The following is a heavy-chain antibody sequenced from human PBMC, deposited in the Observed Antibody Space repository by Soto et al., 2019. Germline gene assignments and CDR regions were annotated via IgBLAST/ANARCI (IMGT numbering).Heavy chain of an antibody. Sequence: EVQLVETGGGVVRPGGSLRLSCAASGFTFDHYGMTWVRQAPGRSLEWVAGVNWNSVTTSYGDAVKGRFTAHRDNAKNSLYLEMSSLRIEDTAIYYCARGLDAFDLWGQGTGVTVSS. CDR2: VNWNSVTT. CDR3: ARGLDAFDL. CDR1: GFTFDHYG. J-gene: IGHJ3*01. V-gene: IGHV3-20*04.